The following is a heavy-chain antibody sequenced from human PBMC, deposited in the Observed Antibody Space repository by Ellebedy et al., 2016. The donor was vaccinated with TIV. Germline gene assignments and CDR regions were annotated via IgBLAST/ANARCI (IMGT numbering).Heavy chain of an antibody. CDR1: GTSVRTYY. CDR3: ARHRPGFDP. CDR2: IHHSGSS. J-gene: IGHJ5*02. Sequence: SETLSLXXIVSGTSVRTYYWSSIRQTPGTGLEWIGYIHHSGSSNYNPSLKSRVTMSIDMSKNQVSLKVTSMTAADTGMYFCARHRPGFDPWGQGSLVTVSS. V-gene: IGHV4-59*08.